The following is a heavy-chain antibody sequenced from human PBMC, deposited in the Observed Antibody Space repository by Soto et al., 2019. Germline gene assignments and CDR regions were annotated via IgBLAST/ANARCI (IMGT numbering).Heavy chain of an antibody. J-gene: IGHJ6*02. D-gene: IGHD3-3*01. V-gene: IGHV1-69*01. Sequence: VKVSCKVSGGTYSSYAISWVRQAPGQGLEWMGGIIPIFGTANYAQKFQGRVTITADESTSTAYMELSSLRSEDTAVYYCAFTSRFWSGYLPTLYGMDVWGQGTTVTVSS. CDR2: IIPIFGTA. CDR3: AFTSRFWSGYLPTLYGMDV. CDR1: GGTYSSYA.